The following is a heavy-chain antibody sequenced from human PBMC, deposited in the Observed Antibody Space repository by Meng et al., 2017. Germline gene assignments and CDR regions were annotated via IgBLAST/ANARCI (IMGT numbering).Heavy chain of an antibody. V-gene: IGHV3-21*01. CDR3: AREDYGDSRPFDY. Sequence: VQLVESGGGLVKPGGSLRLSCAASGFTVSSYSMNWVRQAPGKGLEWVSSISSSSSYIYYADSVKGRFTISRDNAKNSLYLQMNSLRAEDTAVYYCAREDYGDSRPFDYWGQGTLVTVSS. J-gene: IGHJ4*02. CDR1: GFTVSSYS. D-gene: IGHD4-17*01. CDR2: ISSSSSYI.